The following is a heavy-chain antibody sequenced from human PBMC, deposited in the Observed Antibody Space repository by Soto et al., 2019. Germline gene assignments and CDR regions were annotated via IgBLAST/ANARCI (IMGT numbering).Heavy chain of an antibody. CDR3: TFVVVTATDYFDY. Sequence: QVQLVQSGAEVKKPGSSVKVSCKASGGTFSSYTISWVRQAPGQGLEWMGRIIPILGIANYAQKFQGRVTITADKSTSTAYMELSSLRSEDTAVYYCTFVVVTATDYFDYWGQGTLVTVSS. D-gene: IGHD2-21*02. CDR2: IIPILGIA. V-gene: IGHV1-69*02. J-gene: IGHJ4*02. CDR1: GGTFSSYT.